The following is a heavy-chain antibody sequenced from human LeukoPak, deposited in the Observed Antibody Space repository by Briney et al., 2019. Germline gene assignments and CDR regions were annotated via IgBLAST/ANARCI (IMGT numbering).Heavy chain of an antibody. Sequence: GGSLRLSCAASGFTVSSNYMSWVRQAPGKGLEWVSVIYSGGTTYYADSVKGGFTISRDNSKNTLYLQMNSLRDEDTAVYYCARGVAAAGTTLDYWGQGTLVTVSS. CDR3: ARGVAAAGTTLDY. D-gene: IGHD6-13*01. V-gene: IGHV3-66*01. CDR1: GFTVSSNY. J-gene: IGHJ4*02. CDR2: IYSGGTT.